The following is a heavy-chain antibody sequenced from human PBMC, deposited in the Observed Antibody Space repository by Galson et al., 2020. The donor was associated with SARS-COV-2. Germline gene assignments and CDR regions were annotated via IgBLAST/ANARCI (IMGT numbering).Heavy chain of an antibody. J-gene: IGHJ4*02. CDR3: ARDLSVGGSSDLGDY. D-gene: IGHD7-27*01. V-gene: IGHV3-21*01. CDR1: GFTFSSYS. CDR2: ISSSSSYI. Sequence: GGSLRLSCAASGFTFSSYSMNWVRQAPGKGLEWVSSISSSSSYIYYADSVKGRFTISRDNAKNSLYLQMNSLRAEDTAVYYCARDLSVGGSSDLGDYWGQGTLVTVSS.